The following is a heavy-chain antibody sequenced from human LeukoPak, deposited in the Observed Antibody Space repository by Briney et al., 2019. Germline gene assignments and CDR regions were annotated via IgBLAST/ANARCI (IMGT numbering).Heavy chain of an antibody. Sequence: ASVKVSCTASGGTFSSYAISWVRQAPGQGLEWMGGIIPIFGTANYAQKFQGRVTIITDESTSTAYMELSSLRSEDTAVYYCAREYDSSGYAFDYWGQGTLVTVSS. CDR3: AREYDSSGYAFDY. CDR1: GGTFSSYA. V-gene: IGHV1-69*05. D-gene: IGHD3-22*01. J-gene: IGHJ4*02. CDR2: IIPIFGTA.